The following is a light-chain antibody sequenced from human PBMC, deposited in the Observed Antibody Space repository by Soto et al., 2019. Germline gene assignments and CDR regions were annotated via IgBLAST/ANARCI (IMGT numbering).Light chain of an antibody. CDR3: CSYAGSYTLV. CDR2: DVS. Sequence: QSVLTQPRSVSGSPGQSVTLSCPGTSSDVGGYNYVSWYQQHPGKAPKLMIYDVSKRPSGVPDRFSGSKSGNTASLTISGLQAEDESDYYCCSYAGSYTLVFGGGTKVTGL. V-gene: IGLV2-11*01. J-gene: IGLJ2*01. CDR1: SSDVGGYNY.